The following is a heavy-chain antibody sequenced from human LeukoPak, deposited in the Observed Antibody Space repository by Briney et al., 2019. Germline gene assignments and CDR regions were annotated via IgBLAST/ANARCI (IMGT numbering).Heavy chain of an antibody. CDR1: GFTFSTYS. V-gene: IGHV3-21*01. D-gene: IGHD2-21*02. CDR2: ISSSSTYV. J-gene: IGHJ4*02. CDR3: ARAICGGDCFGLGD. Sequence: GGSLRLSCAASGFTFSTYSMNWVRQAPGKGLEWVSSISSSSTYVYYADSVKGRFTISRDNAKNSLYLQMNSLRDEDTAVYYCARAICGGDCFGLGDWGQGTLVTVSS.